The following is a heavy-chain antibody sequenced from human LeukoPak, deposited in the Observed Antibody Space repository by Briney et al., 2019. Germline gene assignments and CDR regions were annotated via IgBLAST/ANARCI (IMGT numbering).Heavy chain of an antibody. V-gene: IGHV3-7*01. CDR1: GFTFSSYA. J-gene: IGHJ5*02. Sequence: PGGSLRLSCAASGFTFSSYAMSWVRQAPGKGLEWVANIKQDGSEKYYVDSVKGRFTISRDNAKNSLYLQMNSLRAEDTAVYYCARESPVNWFDPWGQGTLVTVSS. CDR2: IKQDGSEK. CDR3: ARESPVNWFDP.